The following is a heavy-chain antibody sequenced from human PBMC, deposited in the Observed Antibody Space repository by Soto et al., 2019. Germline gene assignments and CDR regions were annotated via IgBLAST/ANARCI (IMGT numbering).Heavy chain of an antibody. Sequence: GGSLRLSCAAPGFMFSAYAMLWVRQAPGKGLEWVAAISYDGTNKYYADSIKGRFTISRDNSANTLFLQVNSLRREDTAMYYCARDPSPYTSGWYGIDFWGQGTLVTVSS. D-gene: IGHD6-19*01. CDR1: GFMFSAYA. CDR2: ISYDGTNK. CDR3: ARDPSPYTSGWYGIDF. V-gene: IGHV3-30*04. J-gene: IGHJ4*01.